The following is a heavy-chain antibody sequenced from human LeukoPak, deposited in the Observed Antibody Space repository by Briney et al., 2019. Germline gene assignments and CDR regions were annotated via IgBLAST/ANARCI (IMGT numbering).Heavy chain of an antibody. CDR2: INPSGGST. D-gene: IGHD2-2*01. Sequence: ASVKVSCKASGYTFTSYYMHWVRQAPGQGLEWMGIINPSGGSTSYAQKFQGRVTMTRDTSTSTVYMELSSLRSEDTAVYYCARDRKYCSSTSCPDAFDIWGQGTMVTVSS. J-gene: IGHJ3*02. CDR1: GYTFTSYY. V-gene: IGHV1-46*01. CDR3: ARDRKYCSSTSCPDAFDI.